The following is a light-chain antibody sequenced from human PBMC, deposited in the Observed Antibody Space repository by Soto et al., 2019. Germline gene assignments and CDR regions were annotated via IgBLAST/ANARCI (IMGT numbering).Light chain of an antibody. CDR2: AAS. CDR1: QGISRY. V-gene: IGKV1-9*01. Sequence: DIQLTQSPSFLSASVGDRVTITCRASQGISRYLAWYQQKPGKAPMLLIYAASILQSGVPSRVSGTGSGTEFSLTISSLQPEEFASYYGQQHYSYPFTFGPGTKVD. J-gene: IGKJ3*01. CDR3: QQHYSYPFT.